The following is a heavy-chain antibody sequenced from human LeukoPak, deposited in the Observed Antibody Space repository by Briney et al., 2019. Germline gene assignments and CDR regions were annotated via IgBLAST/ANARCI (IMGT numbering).Heavy chain of an antibody. CDR2: IYYSGST. Sequence: SETLSLTCTVSGGSISSYYWSWIRQPPGKGLEWIGYIYYSGSTNYNPSLKSRVTISVETSKNQFSLKLSSVTDADTPLSYFAREWGGGATSGAFDIWGQGTMVTVSS. CDR1: GGSISSYY. V-gene: IGHV4-59*01. J-gene: IGHJ3*02. CDR3: AREWGGGATSGAFDI. D-gene: IGHD1-26*01.